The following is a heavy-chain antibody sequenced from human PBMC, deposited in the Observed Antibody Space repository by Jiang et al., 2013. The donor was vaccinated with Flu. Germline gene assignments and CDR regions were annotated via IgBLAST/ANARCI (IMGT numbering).Heavy chain of an antibody. CDR1: GGSISSSDYY. J-gene: IGHJ4*02. D-gene: IGHD1-1*01. CDR2: LYYSGIT. CDR3: ARQTTTSLSARYFDY. V-gene: IGHV4-39*01. Sequence: GSGLVKPSETLTLSCAVSGGSISSSDYYWGWIRQPPGKGLEWIGSLYYSGITFYNPSLKSRVTISMDKSKNQLSLDLNSVTAADTALYYCARQTTTSLSARYFDYWGQGALVTVSS.